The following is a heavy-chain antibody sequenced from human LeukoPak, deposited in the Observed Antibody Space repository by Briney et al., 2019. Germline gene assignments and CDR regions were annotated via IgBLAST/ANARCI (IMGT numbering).Heavy chain of an antibody. D-gene: IGHD5-12*01. CDR3: AKSPQVATIVY. CDR2: ISGSGGST. CDR1: GFTFSSYA. J-gene: IGHJ4*02. V-gene: IGHV3-23*01. Sequence: GGSLRLSCAASGFTFSSYALTWVRQAPGRGLEWVSAISGSGGSTYLADSVKGRFTISRDNSKNTLYLQMNSLRAEDTAVYYCAKSPQVATIVYWGQGTLVTVSS.